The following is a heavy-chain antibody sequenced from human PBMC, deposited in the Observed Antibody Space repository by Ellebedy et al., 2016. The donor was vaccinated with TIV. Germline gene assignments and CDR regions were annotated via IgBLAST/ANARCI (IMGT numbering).Heavy chain of an antibody. D-gene: IGHD3-3*02. CDR2: IYYSGST. J-gene: IGHJ4*02. CDR1: GGSISSGGYY. V-gene: IGHV4-31*03. CDR3: ARALGAIDY. Sequence: SETLSLTXTVSGGSISSGGYYWSWIRQHPGKGLEWFGYIYYSGSTYYNPPLKSRVTISVDTSKNQFSLKLSSVTAADTAVYYCARALGAIDYWGQGTLVTVSS.